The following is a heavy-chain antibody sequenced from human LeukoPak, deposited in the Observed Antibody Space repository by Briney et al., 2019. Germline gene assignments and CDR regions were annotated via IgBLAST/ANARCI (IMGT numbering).Heavy chain of an antibody. D-gene: IGHD3-10*01. V-gene: IGHV1-46*01. J-gene: IGHJ4*02. CDR2: INPSGGST. Sequence: ASVTVSCKASGYTFTSYYMHWVRQAPGQGLEWMGIINPSGGSTSYAQKLQGRVTMTRDTSTSTVYMELSSLRSEDTAVYYCAREIITMARGSPEGLGYWGQGTLVTVSS. CDR1: GYTFTSYY. CDR3: AREIITMARGSPEGLGY.